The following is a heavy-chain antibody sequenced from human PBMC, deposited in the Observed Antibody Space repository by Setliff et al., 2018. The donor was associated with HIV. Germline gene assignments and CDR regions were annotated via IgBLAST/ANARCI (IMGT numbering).Heavy chain of an antibody. D-gene: IGHD3-10*01. CDR1: GFTFSSYW. CDR3: ARGYYGSDLQNAMDV. J-gene: IGHJ6*02. CDR2: LNTDGSST. Sequence: GGSLRLSCTPSGFTFSSYWLHWVRQAPGKGLVWVSRLNTDGSSTKYADSVKGRFTISRDNAKNTLYLQMDSLRGEDTAVYYCARGYYGSDLQNAMDVWGQGTTVTVSS. V-gene: IGHV3-74*03.